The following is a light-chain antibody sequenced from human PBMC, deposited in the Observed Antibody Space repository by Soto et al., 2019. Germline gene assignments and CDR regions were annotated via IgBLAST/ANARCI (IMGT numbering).Light chain of an antibody. CDR3: QQLNSYPIT. CDR1: QGISSS. J-gene: IGKJ5*01. Sequence: DIQLTQSPSFLSASVGDRVTITCRASQGISSSLAWYQQKPGKAPKLLIYAASTLQSGVPSRFSGSGSGTEFTLTISSLQTEDFAPYYCQQLNSYPITFGQGTRLEIK. CDR2: AAS. V-gene: IGKV1-9*01.